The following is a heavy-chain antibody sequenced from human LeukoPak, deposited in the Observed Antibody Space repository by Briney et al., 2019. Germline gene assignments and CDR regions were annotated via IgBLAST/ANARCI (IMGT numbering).Heavy chain of an antibody. J-gene: IGHJ4*02. CDR1: GGSISSYY. CDR2: IYYSGST. CDR3: ARASGYSYPVDY. Sequence: SETLSLTCTVSGGSISSYYWSWIRQPPGKGLEWIGYIYYSGSTNYNPSLKSRVTISVDTSKNQFSLKLSSVTAADTAVYYCARASGYSYPVDYWGQGTLVTVS. V-gene: IGHV4-59*01. D-gene: IGHD1-26*01.